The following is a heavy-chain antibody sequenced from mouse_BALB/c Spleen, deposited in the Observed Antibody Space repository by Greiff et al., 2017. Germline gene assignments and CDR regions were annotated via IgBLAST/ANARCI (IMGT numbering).Heavy chain of an antibody. D-gene: IGHD2-1*01. CDR1: GFTFSSYG. Sequence: EVNVVESGGGLVQPGGSLKLSCAASGFTFSSYGMSWVRQTPDKRLELVATINSNGGSTYYPDSVKGRFTISRDNAKNTLYLQMSSLKSEDTAMYYCARIYYGYAMDYWGQGTSVTVSS. CDR2: INSNGGST. J-gene: IGHJ4*01. CDR3: ARIYYGYAMDY. V-gene: IGHV5-6-3*01.